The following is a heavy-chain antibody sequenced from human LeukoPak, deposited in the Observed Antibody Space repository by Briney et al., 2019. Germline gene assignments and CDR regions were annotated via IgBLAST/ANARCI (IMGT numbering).Heavy chain of an antibody. D-gene: IGHD2-8*01. CDR2: IKQDGSEK. CDR3: ARAGIIMVLDY. CDR1: GFTFSSYW. Sequence: PGGSLRLSCAASGFTFSSYWMSWVRQAPGKGLEWVANIKQDGSEKYYVDSVEGRFTISRDNAKNSLYLQMNSLRAEDTAVYYCARAGIIMVLDYWGQGTLVTVSS. J-gene: IGHJ4*02. V-gene: IGHV3-7*01.